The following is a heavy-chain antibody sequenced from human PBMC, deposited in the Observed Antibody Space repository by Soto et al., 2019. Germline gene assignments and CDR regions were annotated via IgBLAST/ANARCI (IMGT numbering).Heavy chain of an antibody. CDR3: ARERDWVAARPYYFDY. J-gene: IGHJ4*02. D-gene: IGHD6-6*01. Sequence: ASVKVSCKASGYTFTSYYMHWVRQAPGQGLEWMGIINASGGSTSYAQKFQGRVTMTTDTSTSTAYMELRSLRSDDTAVYYCARERDWVAARPYYFDYWGQGTLVTVSS. V-gene: IGHV1-46*01. CDR2: INASGGST. CDR1: GYTFTSYY.